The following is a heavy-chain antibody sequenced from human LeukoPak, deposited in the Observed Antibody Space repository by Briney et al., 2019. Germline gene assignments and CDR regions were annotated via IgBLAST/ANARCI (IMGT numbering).Heavy chain of an antibody. CDR1: GFSFSNSW. D-gene: IGHD1/OR15-1a*01. CDR2: INQDGSTK. J-gene: IGHJ4*02. CDR3: TRDFAFQQFDY. V-gene: IGHV3-7*01. Sequence: GGSLRLSCAATGFSFSNSWMTWVRQAPGEGPEWLANINQDGSTKNYVDAVEGRFTISRDNAKNSLYLQMNSLRAEDTAVYYCTRDFAFQQFDYRGQGTLVTVSS.